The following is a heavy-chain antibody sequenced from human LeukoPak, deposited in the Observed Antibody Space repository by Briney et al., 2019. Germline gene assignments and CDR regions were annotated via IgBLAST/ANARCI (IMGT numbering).Heavy chain of an antibody. CDR3: ARALRYFDWLPDYYYYYMDV. D-gene: IGHD3-9*01. V-gene: IGHV3-21*01. CDR2: ISSSSSYI. J-gene: IGHJ6*03. Sequence: GGSLRLSCAASGFTFSSYSMNWVRQAPGKGLEWVSSISSSSSYIYYADSVKGRFTISRDNAKNSLYLQMNSLRAEDTAVYYCARALRYFDWLPDYYYYYMDVWGKGTTVTVSS. CDR1: GFTFSSYS.